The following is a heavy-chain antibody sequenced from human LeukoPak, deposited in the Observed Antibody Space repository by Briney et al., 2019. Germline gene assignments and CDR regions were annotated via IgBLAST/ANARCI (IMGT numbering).Heavy chain of an antibody. J-gene: IGHJ5*02. D-gene: IGHD1-26*01. CDR1: TDSMTNYH. V-gene: IGHV4-4*07. CDR2: IYTSGNT. Sequence: PSDTLSLACTVSTDSMTNYHWSWIRQPAAKGLEWIGRIYTSGNTIYNPSLKSRLTMSIDKSKNQFSLRLTSVTAAYTAVYYCATGRYSWFDPWGQGTLVTVSS. CDR3: ATGRYSWFDP.